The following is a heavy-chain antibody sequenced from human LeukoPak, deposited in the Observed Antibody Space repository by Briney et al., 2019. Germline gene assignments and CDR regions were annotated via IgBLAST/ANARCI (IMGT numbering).Heavy chain of an antibody. Sequence: SVKVSCKTSGGTFSSYAISWVRQAPGQGLEWMGGIITIFGTAKYAQKFQGRVTITADESTTTAYMELSSLRSEDTAVYYCARRIFGVVMGFDSWGQGTLVTVSS. CDR1: GGTFSSYA. V-gene: IGHV1-69*13. J-gene: IGHJ5*01. D-gene: IGHD3-3*01. CDR2: IITIFGTA. CDR3: ARRIFGVVMGFDS.